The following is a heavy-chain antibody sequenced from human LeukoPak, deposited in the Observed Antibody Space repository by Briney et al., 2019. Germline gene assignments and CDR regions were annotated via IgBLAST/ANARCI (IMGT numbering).Heavy chain of an antibody. Sequence: PSETLSLTCAVSGGSISSGGYSWRWIRQPPGKGLEWIVYIYHSGSTYYNPSLKSRVTISVDRSKNHFSLKLSFVTAADTAVYFCARVNYDILTGQGGWFDPWGQGTLVTVSS. CDR3: ARVNYDILTGQGGWFDP. CDR1: GGSISSGGYS. D-gene: IGHD3-9*01. CDR2: IYHSGST. J-gene: IGHJ5*02. V-gene: IGHV4-30-2*01.